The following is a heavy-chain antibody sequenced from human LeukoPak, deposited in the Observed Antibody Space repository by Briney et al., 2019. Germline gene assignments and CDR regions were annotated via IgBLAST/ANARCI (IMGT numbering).Heavy chain of an antibody. Sequence: GGSLRLSCAASGFTFSNSWMHWVRQVPGKGLVWIARIHSDESSTSHADFLKGRFTISRDNAKNTLYLQMNSLRAEDTAGYYCAKGVHSSSWDWFDPWGQGTLVTVSS. CDR2: IHSDESST. D-gene: IGHD6-13*01. J-gene: IGHJ5*02. CDR3: AKGVHSSSWDWFDP. CDR1: GFTFSNSW. V-gene: IGHV3-74*01.